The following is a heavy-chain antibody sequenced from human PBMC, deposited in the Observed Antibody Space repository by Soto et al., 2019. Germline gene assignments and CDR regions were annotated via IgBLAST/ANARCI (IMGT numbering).Heavy chain of an antibody. D-gene: IGHD3-3*01. CDR3: AREGTIFFGRWMEV. J-gene: IGHJ6*03. CDR1: GYTFASYD. CDR2: MNPNSGNT. Sequence: GASVKVSCKASGYTFASYDINWVRQATGQGLEWMGWMNPNSGNTGYAQKFQGRVTMTSNTSISTAYMELSSLRSEDTAVYYCAREGTIFFGRWMEVWGKGTTVTVSS. V-gene: IGHV1-8*01.